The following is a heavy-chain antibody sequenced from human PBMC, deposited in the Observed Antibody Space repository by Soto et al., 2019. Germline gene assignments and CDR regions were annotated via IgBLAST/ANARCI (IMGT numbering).Heavy chain of an antibody. Sequence: GGSLRLSCAASGFTFSSYGMHWVRQAPGKGLEWVAVIWYDGSSKYYADSVKGRFTISRDNSKNTLYLQMNSLRAEDTAVYYCARGEYYYDSSGHTAARYWGQGTLVTGSS. CDR1: GFTFSSYG. V-gene: IGHV3-33*01. D-gene: IGHD3-22*01. J-gene: IGHJ4*02. CDR2: IWYDGSSK. CDR3: ARGEYYYDSSGHTAARY.